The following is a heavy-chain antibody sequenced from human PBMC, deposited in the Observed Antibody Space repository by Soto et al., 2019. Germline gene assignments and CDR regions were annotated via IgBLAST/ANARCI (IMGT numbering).Heavy chain of an antibody. V-gene: IGHV1-18*04. CDR3: AREGGVWGSFRYFDY. Sequence: QVQLGQSGVEVQKPGASVKVSCKASGYTFSSYVINWLRQAPGQGLEWMGWISPYNGNTNYGQNLQGRVTMTTDTSTSIVDMELRSLRSDDTAVYYCAREGGVWGSFRYFDYWGQGTLVTVSP. CDR2: ISPYNGNT. CDR1: GYTFSSYV. J-gene: IGHJ4*02. D-gene: IGHD3-16*02.